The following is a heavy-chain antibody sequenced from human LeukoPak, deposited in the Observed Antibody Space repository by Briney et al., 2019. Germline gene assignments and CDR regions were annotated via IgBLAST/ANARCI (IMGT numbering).Heavy chain of an antibody. CDR1: GFTFSSHA. J-gene: IGHJ3*02. D-gene: IGHD6-13*01. CDR2: ISGSGGST. V-gene: IGHV3-23*01. CDR3: AKGAGPGEPHDAFDI. Sequence: PGGSLRLSCAASGFTFSSHAMNWVRQAPGKGLEWVSGISGSGGSTYYADSVKGRVTISRDNSKSTLYLQMNSLRAEDTAVYYCAKGAGPGEPHDAFDIWGQGTMVTVSS.